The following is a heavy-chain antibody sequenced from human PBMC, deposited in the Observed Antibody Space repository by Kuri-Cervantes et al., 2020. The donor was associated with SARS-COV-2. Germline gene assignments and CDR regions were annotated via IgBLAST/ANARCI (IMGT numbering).Heavy chain of an antibody. J-gene: IGHJ1*01. V-gene: IGHV3-21*01. D-gene: IGHD3-22*01. CDR1: GFTFSSYW. CDR3: ARDNSGYCQDAEYFQH. Sequence: GGSLRLSCAASGFTFSSYWMNWVRQAPGKGLEWVSSISSSSSYIYYADSVKGRFTISRDSAKNSLYLQMNSLRAEDTAVYYCARDNSGYCQDAEYFQHWGQGTLVTVSS. CDR2: ISSSSSYI.